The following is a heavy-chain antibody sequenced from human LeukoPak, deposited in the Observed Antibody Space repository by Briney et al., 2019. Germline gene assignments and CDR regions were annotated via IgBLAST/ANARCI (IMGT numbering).Heavy chain of an antibody. CDR3: AEANKWLLPRRYFDY. D-gene: IGHD3-22*01. CDR2: INTNTGNP. CDR1: GYTFTSYA. Sequence: APVKVSCKASGYTFTSYAMNWVRQAPGQGLEWMGWINTNTGNPTYAQGFTGRVVFSLDTSVSTAYLQFSRLMSEDTTLYFCAEANKWLLPRRYFDYWGQGTLVTVSS. J-gene: IGHJ4*02. V-gene: IGHV7-4-1*02.